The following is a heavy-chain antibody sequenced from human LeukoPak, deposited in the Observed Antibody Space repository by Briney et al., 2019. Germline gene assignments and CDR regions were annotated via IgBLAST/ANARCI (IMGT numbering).Heavy chain of an antibody. CDR2: IKQDGSDK. Sequence: GGSLRLSCVASGFTFSSYWMSWVRQAPGKGLEWVANIKQDGSDKYYVDSVKGRFTISRDNSKNTLYLQMNSLRAEDTAVYYCARALSDGSGSYFSYYYGMDVRGKGTTVTVSS. CDR1: GFTFSSYW. D-gene: IGHD3-10*01. CDR3: ARALSDGSGSYFSYYYGMDV. J-gene: IGHJ6*04. V-gene: IGHV3-7*01.